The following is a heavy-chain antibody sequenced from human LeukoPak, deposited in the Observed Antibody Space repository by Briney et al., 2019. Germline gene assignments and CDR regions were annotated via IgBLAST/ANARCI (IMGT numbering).Heavy chain of an antibody. Sequence: GGSLRLSCAASGFTFTNAWMSWVRQAPGKGLEWVGRIERKTDGGTTDYAAPVKGRFTISRDDSQNTLYVQMNSLRTEDTGVYYCTHLGSGWYVRDWGRGTLVTVSS. D-gene: IGHD6-19*01. CDR2: IERKTDGGTT. V-gene: IGHV3-15*04. CDR3: THLGSGWYVRD. J-gene: IGHJ4*02. CDR1: GFTFTNAW.